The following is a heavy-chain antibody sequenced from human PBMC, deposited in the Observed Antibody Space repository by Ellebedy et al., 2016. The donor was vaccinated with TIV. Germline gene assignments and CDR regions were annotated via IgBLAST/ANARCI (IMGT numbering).Heavy chain of an antibody. D-gene: IGHD6-19*01. Sequence: GESLKISXAASGFTFSDYYMSWIRQAPGKGLEWVSYISSSSSYTNYADSVKGRFTISRDNAKNSLYLQMNSLRAEDTAVYYCARWGNIAVAGEYYFDYWGQGTLVTVSS. J-gene: IGHJ4*02. CDR2: ISSSSSYT. CDR3: ARWGNIAVAGEYYFDY. CDR1: GFTFSDYY. V-gene: IGHV3-11*06.